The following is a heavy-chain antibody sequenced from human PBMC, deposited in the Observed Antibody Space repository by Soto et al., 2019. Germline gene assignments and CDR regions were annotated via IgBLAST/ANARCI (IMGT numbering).Heavy chain of an antibody. CDR2: IYHSGST. V-gene: IGHV4-4*02. CDR3: ARSGPLGYDSSGYYYGSPFDY. D-gene: IGHD3-22*01. J-gene: IGHJ4*02. Sequence: QVQLQESGPGLVKPSGTLSLTCAVSGGSISSSNWWSWVRQPPGKGLEWIGEIYHSGSTNYNPSPKGRVTLSVDKAKNQFSLKLSSVTAAGTAVYYCARSGPLGYDSSGYYYGSPFDYWGQGTLVTVSS. CDR1: GGSISSSNW.